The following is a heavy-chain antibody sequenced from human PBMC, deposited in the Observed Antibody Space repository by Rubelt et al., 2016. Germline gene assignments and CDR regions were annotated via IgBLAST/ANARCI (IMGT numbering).Heavy chain of an antibody. CDR1: GGSISSSSYY. CDR2: IYYSGST. CDR3: ARDGVGYWYFDL. J-gene: IGHJ2*01. V-gene: IGHV4-39*02. Sequence: QVQLQESGPGLVKPSETLSLTCTVSGGSISSSSYYWGWIRQPPGKGLAWIGSIYYSGSTYYNPSLQDLVTLSVDTSKNQCSLKLSAVTAADTAVYYCARDGVGYWYFDLWGRGTLVTVSS. D-gene: IGHD3-10*01.